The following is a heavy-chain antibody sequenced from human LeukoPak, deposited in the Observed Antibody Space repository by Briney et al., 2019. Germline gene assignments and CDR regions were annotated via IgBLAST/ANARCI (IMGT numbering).Heavy chain of an antibody. V-gene: IGHV4-4*07. CDR3: ARHHTYYYDSSGYYASYYFDY. Sequence: SETLSLTCTVSGGSISSYYWSWIRQPAGKGLEWIGRIYTSGSTNYNPSLKSRVTMSVDTSKNQFSLKLSSVTAADTAVYYCARHHTYYYDSSGYYASYYFDYWGQGTLVTVSS. CDR1: GGSISSYY. J-gene: IGHJ4*02. CDR2: IYTSGST. D-gene: IGHD3-22*01.